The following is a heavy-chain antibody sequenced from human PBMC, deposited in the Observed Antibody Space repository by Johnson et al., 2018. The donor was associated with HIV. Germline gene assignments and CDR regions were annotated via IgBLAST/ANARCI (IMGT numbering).Heavy chain of an antibody. CDR2: ISYDGSNK. J-gene: IGHJ3*02. Sequence: QVQLVETRGGLIQPGRSLRLSCAASGFTFSSYAMHWVRQAPGKGLEWVAVISYDGSNKYYADSVKGRFTISRDNSKNTLYLQMNSLRAEDTAVYYCASFAAAGDAFDIWGQGTMVTVSS. D-gene: IGHD6-13*01. CDR1: GFTFSSYA. CDR3: ASFAAAGDAFDI. V-gene: IGHV3-30-3*01.